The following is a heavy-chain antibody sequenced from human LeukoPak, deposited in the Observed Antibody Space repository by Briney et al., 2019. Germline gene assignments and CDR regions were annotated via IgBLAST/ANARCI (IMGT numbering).Heavy chain of an antibody. V-gene: IGHV1-18*01. J-gene: IGHJ4*02. CDR1: GYTFTSYG. Sequence: ASVKVSCKASGYTFTSYGISWVRQAPGQGLEWMGWISAYNGNTNYAQKLQGRVTMTTDTSTSTAYMELRSLRSDDTAVYYCAAAYCGGDCYLPPFDYWGQGTLVTVSS. CDR2: ISAYNGNT. CDR3: AAAYCGGDCYLPPFDY. D-gene: IGHD2-21*02.